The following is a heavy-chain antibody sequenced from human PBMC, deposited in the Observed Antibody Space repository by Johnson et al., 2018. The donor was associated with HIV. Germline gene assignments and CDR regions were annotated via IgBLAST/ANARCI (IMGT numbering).Heavy chain of an antibody. J-gene: IGHJ3*02. CDR1: GFTFSAYW. Sequence: VQLVESGGGLIQPGGSLRLSCAASGFTFSAYWMTWVRQAPGKGLEWVAKIKQDGREKYYVDSVKGRFTISRDNSKNTLYLQMNSLRAEDTAVYYCARVGATGAFDIWGQGTMVTVSS. CDR3: ARVGATGAFDI. CDR2: IKQDGREK. V-gene: IGHV3-7*01. D-gene: IGHD1-26*01.